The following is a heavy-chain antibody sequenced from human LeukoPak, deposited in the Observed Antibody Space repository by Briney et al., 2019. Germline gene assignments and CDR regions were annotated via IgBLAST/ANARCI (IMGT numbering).Heavy chain of an antibody. J-gene: IGHJ3*02. Sequence: ASVKVSCKASGYTLSDYYLHWVRQAPGQGLEWMGWINPNSGGTNYAQKFQGRVTMTRGTSFSTAYMELSRLRSDDTAVYYCAREGVVYAFDIWGQGTMVTVSS. V-gene: IGHV1-2*02. CDR3: AREGVVYAFDI. CDR1: GYTLSDYY. D-gene: IGHD3-3*01. CDR2: INPNSGGT.